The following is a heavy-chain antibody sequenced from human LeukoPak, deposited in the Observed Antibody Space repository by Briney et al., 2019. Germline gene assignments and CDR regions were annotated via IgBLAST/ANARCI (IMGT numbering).Heavy chain of an antibody. D-gene: IGHD6-13*01. CDR2: IYPDDSDS. CDR3: ARRGGSGWYYFDY. CDR1: GYTFTNYW. J-gene: IGHJ4*02. V-gene: IGHV5-51*01. Sequence: GESLKISCKGSGYTFTNYWIGWVRQMPGKGLEWMGIIYPDDSDSRYSPSFQGRVTISADKSITTAYLQWSSLKASDTAMYYCARRGGSGWYYFDYWGQGTLVTVSS.